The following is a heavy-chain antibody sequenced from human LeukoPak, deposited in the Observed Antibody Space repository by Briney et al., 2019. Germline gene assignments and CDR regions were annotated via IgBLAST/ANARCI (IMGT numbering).Heavy chain of an antibody. CDR3: ARVDIVVVVAATWDGAFDI. Sequence: ASVKVSCKASGGTFSSYAISWVRQAPGQGLEWMGGIIPIFGTANYAQKFQGRVTITADESTSTAYMELSSLRSEDTAVYYCARVDIVVVVAATWDGAFDIWGQGTMVTVSS. J-gene: IGHJ3*02. D-gene: IGHD2-15*01. CDR2: IIPIFGTA. V-gene: IGHV1-69*13. CDR1: GGTFSSYA.